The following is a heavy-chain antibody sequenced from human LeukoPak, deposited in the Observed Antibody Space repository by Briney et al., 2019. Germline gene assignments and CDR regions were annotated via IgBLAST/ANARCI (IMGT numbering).Heavy chain of an antibody. V-gene: IGHV3-48*02. J-gene: IGHJ4*02. D-gene: IGHD3-16*02. CDR3: AKDVSDYVWGNYRHFDS. CDR2: ISSTSITM. CDR1: GFTFNRNN. Sequence: LPGGSLRLSCAASGFTFNRNNMNWVRQAPGKGLEWVSYISSTSITMYYADSVKGRFTISRDNAKNSLYLQMNSLTDEDTALYCCAKDVSDYVWGNYRHFDSWGQGSLVTVSS.